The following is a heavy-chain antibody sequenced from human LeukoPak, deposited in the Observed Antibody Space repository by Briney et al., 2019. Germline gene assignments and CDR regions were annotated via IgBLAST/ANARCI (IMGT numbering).Heavy chain of an antibody. CDR3: ARDSHASGSYKFQQ. CDR1: GGTFSSYA. D-gene: IGHD3-10*01. J-gene: IGHJ1*01. Sequence: SVKVSCKASGGTFSSYAISWVRQAPGQGLEWMGGIIPRLRTPKYAQRLQGRVTITADDSTSTAYMDLSSLRSEDTAMYCCARDSHASGSYKFQQWGQGTLVIVSS. CDR2: IIPRLRTP. V-gene: IGHV1-69*01.